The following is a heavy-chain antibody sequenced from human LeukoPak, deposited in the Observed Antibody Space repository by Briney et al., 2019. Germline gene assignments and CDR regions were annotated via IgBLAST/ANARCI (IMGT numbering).Heavy chain of an antibody. Sequence: GSSVKVSCKASGGTFSSYAISWVRQAPGQGLEWMEGIIPIFGTANYAQKFQGRVTITTDESTSTAYMELSSLRSEDTAVYYCARGLEGDNWFDPWGQGTLVTVSS. CDR2: IIPIFGTA. CDR1: GGTFSSYA. V-gene: IGHV1-69*05. J-gene: IGHJ5*02. CDR3: ARGLEGDNWFDP. D-gene: IGHD3-16*01.